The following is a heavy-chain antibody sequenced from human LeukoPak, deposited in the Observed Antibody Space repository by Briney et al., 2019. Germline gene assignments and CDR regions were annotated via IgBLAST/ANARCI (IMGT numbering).Heavy chain of an antibody. D-gene: IGHD5-24*01. CDR3: ARSRGWLQSHPLGY. J-gene: IGHJ4*02. Sequence: SETLSLTCAVYGGSFSGYYWSWIRQPPGKGLECTGEIHHSGSTNYNPSLKSRVTLSVDTSKNQFSLKLSSVTAADTAVYYCARSRGWLQSHPLGYWGQGTLVTVSS. CDR1: GGSFSGYY. V-gene: IGHV4-34*01. CDR2: IHHSGST.